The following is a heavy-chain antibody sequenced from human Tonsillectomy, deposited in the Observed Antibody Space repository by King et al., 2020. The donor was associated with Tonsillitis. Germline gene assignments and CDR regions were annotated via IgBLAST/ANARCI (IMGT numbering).Heavy chain of an antibody. CDR1: GFTFSSYG. CDR3: AGARGCSGGSCYYYYFDY. D-gene: IGHD2-15*01. V-gene: IGHV3-33*05. J-gene: IGHJ4*02. Sequence: VQLVESGGGVVQPGRSLRLSCAASGFTFSSYGMHWVRQAPGKGLEWVAVISYDGSNKYYADSVKGRFTISRDNSKNTLYLQMNSLRAEDTAVYYCAGARGCSGGSCYYYYFDYWGQGTLVTVSS. CDR2: ISYDGSNK.